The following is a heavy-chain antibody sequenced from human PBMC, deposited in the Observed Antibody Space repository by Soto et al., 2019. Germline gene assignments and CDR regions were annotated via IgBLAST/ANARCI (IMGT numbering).Heavy chain of an antibody. D-gene: IGHD3-10*01. CDR3: ARVTPMVRGVITHYFDY. V-gene: IGHV3-30-3*01. CDR2: ISYDGSNK. Sequence: GGSLRLSCAASGFTFSSYAMHWVRQAPGKGLEWVAVISYDGSNKYYADSVKGRFTISRDNSKNTLYLQMNSLRAEDTAVYYCARVTPMVRGVITHYFDYWGQGTLVTVSS. J-gene: IGHJ4*02. CDR1: GFTFSSYA.